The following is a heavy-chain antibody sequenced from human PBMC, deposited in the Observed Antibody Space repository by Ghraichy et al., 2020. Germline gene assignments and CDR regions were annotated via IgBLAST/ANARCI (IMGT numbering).Heavy chain of an antibody. V-gene: IGHV3-66*01. Sequence: GGSLRLSCAASGFIVSSNYMSWVRQAPRKGLEWVSIIYSDGSTYYADSVKGRFTVSRDKSKNTLDLQMNSLRVEDTAVYYCARLALYYGSGSYQPHFDYWGQGTLVTVSS. CDR2: IYSDGST. CDR1: GFIVSSNY. CDR3: ARLALYYGSGSYQPHFDY. J-gene: IGHJ4*02. D-gene: IGHD3-10*01.